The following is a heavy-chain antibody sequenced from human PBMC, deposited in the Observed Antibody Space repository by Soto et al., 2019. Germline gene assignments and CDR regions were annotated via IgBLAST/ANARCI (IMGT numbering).Heavy chain of an antibody. Sequence: EVQLLESGGGLVQPGGSLRLSCAASGFTFSSYAMSWVRQAPGKGLAWVSAISGSGGSTYYADSVKGRFTISRDNSKNTLYLQMNSLRAEDTAVYYCAKAPTNYGSGSYYYYWGQGTLVTVSS. V-gene: IGHV3-23*01. D-gene: IGHD3-10*01. CDR3: AKAPTNYGSGSYYYY. J-gene: IGHJ4*02. CDR2: ISGSGGST. CDR1: GFTFSSYA.